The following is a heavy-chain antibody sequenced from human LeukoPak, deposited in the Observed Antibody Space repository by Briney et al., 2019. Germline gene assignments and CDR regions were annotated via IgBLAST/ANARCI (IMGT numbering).Heavy chain of an antibody. Sequence: ASVKVSCKASGYTLTGYYMHWVRQAPGQGLEWTGWINPNSGGTNYAQKFQGRVTMTRDTSISTAYMELSRLRSDDTAVYYCARVFGSGSYYPRLRTWGQGTLVTVSS. CDR1: GYTLTGYY. CDR3: ARVFGSGSYYPRLRT. D-gene: IGHD3-10*01. CDR2: INPNSGGT. J-gene: IGHJ5*02. V-gene: IGHV1-2*02.